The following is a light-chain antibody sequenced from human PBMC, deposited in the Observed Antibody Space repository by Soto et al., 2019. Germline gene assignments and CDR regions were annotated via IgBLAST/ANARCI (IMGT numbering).Light chain of an antibody. CDR3: QQYFASSWT. CDR1: QSIDNRY. CDR2: ATS. Sequence: EIVLTQSPGTLSSSPGERATLSCRASQSIDNRYFACYPHKPGQAPRLLIYATSSRATGIPDRFGGSGSGTDFTLTINRLEPEDFAVYYCQQYFASSWTFGQGTKVDIK. J-gene: IGKJ1*01. V-gene: IGKV3-20*01.